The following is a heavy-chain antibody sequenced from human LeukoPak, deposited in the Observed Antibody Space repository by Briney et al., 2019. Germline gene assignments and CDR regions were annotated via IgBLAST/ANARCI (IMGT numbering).Heavy chain of an antibody. CDR3: ARGGVTILDAFDI. CDR1: GGSISSGSYY. D-gene: IGHD3-3*01. J-gene: IGHJ3*02. V-gene: IGHV4-61*02. Sequence: SETLSLTCTVSGGSISSGSYYWSWIRQPAGKGLEWIGRIYTSGSTNYNPSLKSRVTISVDTSKNQFSLKLSSVTAADTAVYYCARGGVTILDAFDIWGQGTMVTVSS. CDR2: IYTSGST.